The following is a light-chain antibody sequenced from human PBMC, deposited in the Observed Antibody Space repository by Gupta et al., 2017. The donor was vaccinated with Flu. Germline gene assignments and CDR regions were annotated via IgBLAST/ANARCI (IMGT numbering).Light chain of an antibody. CDR3: QQEGMSPYK. CDR2: DTS. J-gene: IGKJ2*01. V-gene: IGKV3-20*01. Sequence: EIVLTQSPGTLSLSPGERATLSCRASQRVSSTFFGWYQQKPGQAPRLLIYDTSIRATGIPDTFSGSGSGTDFTLTINRLEPEDFAVYYCQQEGMSPYKFGQGTKMEI. CDR1: QRVSSTF.